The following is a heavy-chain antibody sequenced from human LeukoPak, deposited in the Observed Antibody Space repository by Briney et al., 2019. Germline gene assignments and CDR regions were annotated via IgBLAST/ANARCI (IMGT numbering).Heavy chain of an antibody. Sequence: ASVKVSCKASGYTFTSYYMHWVRQAPGQGLEWMGIINPSGGSTSYAQKFQGRVTITRDPSTSTVYMELSSLRSEDTAVYYCARAGYDILTGYYLYYFDYWGQGTLVTVSS. CDR1: GYTFTSYY. J-gene: IGHJ4*02. CDR2: INPSGGST. CDR3: ARAGYDILTGYYLYYFDY. V-gene: IGHV1-46*01. D-gene: IGHD3-9*01.